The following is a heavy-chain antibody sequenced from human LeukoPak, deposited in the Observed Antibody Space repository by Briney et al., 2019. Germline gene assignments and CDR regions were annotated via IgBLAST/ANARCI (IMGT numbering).Heavy chain of an antibody. V-gene: IGHV1-69*13. CDR2: IIPIFGTA. CDR3: ARARVEQLVSDFDY. J-gene: IGHJ4*02. Sequence: ASVKVSCKASGGTFSSYAISWERQAPGQGLEWMGGIIPIFGTANYAQKFQARVTITADESTSTAYMELSSLRSEDTAVYYCARARVEQLVSDFDYWGQGTLVTVSS. D-gene: IGHD6-6*01. CDR1: GGTFSSYA.